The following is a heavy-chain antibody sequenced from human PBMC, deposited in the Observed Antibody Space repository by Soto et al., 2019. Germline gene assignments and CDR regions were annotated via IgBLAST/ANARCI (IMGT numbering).Heavy chain of an antibody. J-gene: IGHJ6*02. Sequence: GGSLRLSCAASGFTFSDYYMSWIRQAPGKGLEWVSYISSSSSYTNYADSVKGRFTISRDNAKNSLYLQMNSLRAEDTAVYYCARDRCSSTSCHRAYYGMDVWGQGTTVTVSS. V-gene: IGHV3-11*06. CDR3: ARDRCSSTSCHRAYYGMDV. CDR1: GFTFSDYY. CDR2: ISSSSSYT. D-gene: IGHD2-2*02.